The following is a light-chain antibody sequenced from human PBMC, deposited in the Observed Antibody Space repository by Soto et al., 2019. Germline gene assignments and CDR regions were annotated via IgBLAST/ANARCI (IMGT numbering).Light chain of an antibody. CDR2: AAS. Sequence: DIQLTQSPSSLSAVVGDRVTIPFRASRGIGDRLAWFKQTKGKPPQLLIQAASNLQSGVPSRFSGSGSGTEFILSVNRLQPEDIETDYCLQVSSFPRTFGQGTKVDIK. CDR3: LQVSSFPRT. J-gene: IGKJ1*01. CDR1: RGIGDR. V-gene: IGKV1-12*01.